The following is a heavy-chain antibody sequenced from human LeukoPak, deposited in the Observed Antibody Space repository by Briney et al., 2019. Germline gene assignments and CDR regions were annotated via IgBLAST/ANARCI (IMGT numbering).Heavy chain of an antibody. CDR3: ARGIPIIMVRGVTPDY. CDR2: INHNGST. Sequence: SETLSLTCGVYGGSFSGYYWSWIRQPPGKGLEWIGEINHNGSTNYSPSLKSRVTMSVDTSKNQFSLKLSSVTAADTAIYYCARGIPIIMVRGVTPDYWGQGTLVTVSS. CDR1: GGSFSGYY. D-gene: IGHD3-10*01. J-gene: IGHJ4*02. V-gene: IGHV4-34*01.